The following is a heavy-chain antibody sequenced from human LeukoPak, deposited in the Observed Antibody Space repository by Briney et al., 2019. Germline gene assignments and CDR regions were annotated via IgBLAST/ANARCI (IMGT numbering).Heavy chain of an antibody. Sequence: GESLKISCKGSGYSFSSNWIGWVRQLPGKGLEWMGVTYPGDSDTTYSPSFQGQVTISADKSINTAYLQWSSLKASDTAMYYCARVITSSHYYYYMDAWGKGTTVTVSS. CDR1: GYSFSSNW. CDR2: TYPGDSDT. CDR3: ARVITSSHYYYYMDA. D-gene: IGHD2-2*01. J-gene: IGHJ6*03. V-gene: IGHV5-51*01.